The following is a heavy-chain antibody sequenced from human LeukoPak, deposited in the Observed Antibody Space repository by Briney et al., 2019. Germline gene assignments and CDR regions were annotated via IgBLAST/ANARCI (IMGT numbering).Heavy chain of an antibody. CDR1: GGSIISSDYH. V-gene: IGHV4-39*02. D-gene: IGHD7-27*01. CDR2: ISYSGNT. CDR3: ARETPGAGHFDY. Sequence: PSETLSLTCTVSGGSIISSDYHWGWVRQPPGKGLEWIGTISYSGNTDYNPSLRSRVTISVGTSNNQFSLRLGSVTAADTAVYHCARETPGAGHFDYWGQGSLVTVSS. J-gene: IGHJ4*02.